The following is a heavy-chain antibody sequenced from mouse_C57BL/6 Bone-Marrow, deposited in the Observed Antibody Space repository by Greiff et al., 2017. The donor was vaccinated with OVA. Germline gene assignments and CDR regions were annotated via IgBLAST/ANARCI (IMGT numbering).Heavy chain of an antibody. V-gene: IGHV5-4*01. CDR1: GFTFSSYA. Sequence: EVKLVESEGGLVQPGSSMKLSCAAPGFTFSSYAMSWVRQTPEKRLEWVATISDGGSYTYYPDNVKGRFTISRDNAKNNLYLQMSHLKSEDTAMYYCAREDGYYEAYWGQGTLVTVSA. CDR3: AREDGYYEAY. D-gene: IGHD2-3*01. CDR2: ISDGGSYT. J-gene: IGHJ3*01.